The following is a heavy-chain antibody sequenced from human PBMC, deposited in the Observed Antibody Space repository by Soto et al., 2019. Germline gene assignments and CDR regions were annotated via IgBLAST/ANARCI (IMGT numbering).Heavy chain of an antibody. CDR1: GFTFSSYS. Sequence: EVQLVESGGGLVQPGGSLRLSCAASGFTFSSYSMNWVRQAPGKGLEWVSYISSSSSTIYYADSVKGRFTISRDNAKNSLYLQINSLRAEDTAVYYCARDGITIFGVVIDYWGQGTLVTVSS. D-gene: IGHD3-3*01. CDR3: ARDGITIFGVVIDY. J-gene: IGHJ4*02. V-gene: IGHV3-48*01. CDR2: ISSSSSTI.